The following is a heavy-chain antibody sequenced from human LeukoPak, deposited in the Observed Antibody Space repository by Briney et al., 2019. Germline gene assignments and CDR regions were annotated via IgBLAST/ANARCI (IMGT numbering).Heavy chain of an antibody. Sequence: PGGSLRLSCAASGFSFSRYYMSWVRQTPGKALEWISYIPTSGISVQYADSVRGRFTASRDDAKNSLHLQMDSPRVEDTAVYYCTRAVGLGPGAHFDQWGQGALVIVSS. CDR3: TRAVGLGPGAHFDQ. D-gene: IGHD1-26*01. V-gene: IGHV3-11*01. J-gene: IGHJ4*02. CDR1: GFSFSRYY. CDR2: IPTSGISV.